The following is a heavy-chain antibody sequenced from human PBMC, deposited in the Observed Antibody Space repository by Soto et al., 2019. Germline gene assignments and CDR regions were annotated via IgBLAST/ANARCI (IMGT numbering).Heavy chain of an antibody. CDR3: ARGNGMLLAVKADAPDKYYLDS. CDR2: INHSGSI. D-gene: IGHD2-8*01. J-gene: IGHJ4*02. CDR1: GGSFSGYY. Sequence: PSETLSLTCAVYGGSFSGYYWSWIRQPPGKGLEWIGEINHSGSINYNPSLKSRVTISVDTSKNQFSLKLRSVTAADTAIYYCARGNGMLLAVKADAPDKYYLDSWSQGTMVTVSS. V-gene: IGHV4-34*01.